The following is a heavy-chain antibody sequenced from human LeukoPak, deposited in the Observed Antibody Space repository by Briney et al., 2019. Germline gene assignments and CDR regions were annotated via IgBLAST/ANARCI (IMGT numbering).Heavy chain of an antibody. CDR2: MYTGGST. V-gene: IGHV3-53*01. CDR1: GFMVSRNY. CDR3: ARRISGASYAFDI. Sequence: PGGSLRLSCAASGFMVSRNYMSWVRQAPGKGLECVSVMYTGGSTYYADSVKGRFTISRDTSKNTLNLQMNSLRAEDTALYYCARRISGASYAFDIWGQGTMVTVSS. J-gene: IGHJ3*02.